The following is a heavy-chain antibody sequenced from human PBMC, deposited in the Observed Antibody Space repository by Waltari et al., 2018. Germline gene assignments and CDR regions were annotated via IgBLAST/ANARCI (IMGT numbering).Heavy chain of an antibody. V-gene: IGHV4-38-2*01. CDR3: ARGVDYYDSSGYYYPWFDP. CDR1: GYSISSGYY. J-gene: IGHJ5*02. CDR2: IYQRGCT. D-gene: IGHD3-22*01. Sequence: QVQLQESGPGLVKPSETLSLTCAVSGYSISSGYYSGWIQQPPGKGLEWIGSIYQRGCTYYNPSLKSLVTISVDTSKNQFSLKLNSVTAADTAVYYCARGVDYYDSSGYYYPWFDPWGQGTLVTVSS.